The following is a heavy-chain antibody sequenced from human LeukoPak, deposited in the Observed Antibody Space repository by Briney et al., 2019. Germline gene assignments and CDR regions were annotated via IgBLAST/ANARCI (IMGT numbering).Heavy chain of an antibody. CDR2: INQDGSAT. J-gene: IGHJ1*01. D-gene: IGHD6-19*01. Sequence: GGSLRLSCAASGFTFSSYAMSWVRQAPGRGLEWVAHINQDGSATYSVDSVRGRFTISRDNVKNSLFLQLNILRAEDTAVYYCARSGMAVAATPWDWGQGTLVTVSS. CDR1: GFTFSSYA. CDR3: ARSGMAVAATPWD. V-gene: IGHV3-7*05.